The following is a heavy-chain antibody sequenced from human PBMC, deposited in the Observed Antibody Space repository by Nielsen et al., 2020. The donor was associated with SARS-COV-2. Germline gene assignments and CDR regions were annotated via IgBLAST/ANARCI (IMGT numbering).Heavy chain of an antibody. CDR3: ARDNWGRMDV. CDR1: GFTVSSNY. J-gene: IGHJ6*02. CDR2: IYTDGSA. Sequence: GESLKTSCAATGFTVSSNYMSWVRQAAGKGLEWVSVIYTDGSASYADSMKGRFTVSRDNSKNTVYLQMNSLRAEDTAVYYCARDNWGRMDVWGQGTTVTVSS. V-gene: IGHV3-66*01. D-gene: IGHD7-27*01.